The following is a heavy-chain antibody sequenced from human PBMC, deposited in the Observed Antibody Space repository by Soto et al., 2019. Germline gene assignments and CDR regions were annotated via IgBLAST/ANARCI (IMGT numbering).Heavy chain of an antibody. V-gene: IGHV3-30*03. CDR3: ARAYYFGSGTSYTLYY. J-gene: IGHJ4*02. CDR1: GFTFSNYG. CDR2: ISDDGVSK. Sequence: GGSLRLSCAASGFTFSNYGMHWVRQAPGKGLEWVAAISDDGVSKYYADSVQGRFTISRDNSESAVFLQMNSLRPDDTALYFCARAYYFGSGTSYTLYYWGQGTQVTVSS. D-gene: IGHD3-10*01.